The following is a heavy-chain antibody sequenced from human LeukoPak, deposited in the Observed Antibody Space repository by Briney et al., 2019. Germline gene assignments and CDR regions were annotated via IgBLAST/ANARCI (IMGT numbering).Heavy chain of an antibody. V-gene: IGHV5-51*01. CDR1: GYTFASYW. CDR3: ARQAVTGLFFDF. CDR2: IYPVDSDT. D-gene: IGHD4-17*01. J-gene: IGHJ4*02. Sequence: GESLKISCKGSGYTFASYWIGWVRQIPGKGLEWMGIIYPVDSDTRYSPSFQGQVTISVDKSIGTAYLQWSSLKASDTAMYLCARQAVTGLFFDFWAQGTLVAVSS.